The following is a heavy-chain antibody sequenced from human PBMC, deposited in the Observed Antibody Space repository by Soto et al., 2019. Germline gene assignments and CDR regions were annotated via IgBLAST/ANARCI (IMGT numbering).Heavy chain of an antibody. CDR1: GGSISSSSYY. D-gene: IGHD3-22*01. J-gene: IGHJ4*02. CDR3: ARGGITMIVVVITEFDY. Sequence: SETLSLTCTVSGGSISSSSYYWGWIRQPPGKGLEWIGSIYYSGSTYYNPSLKSRVTISVDTSKNQFSLKLSSVTAADTAVYYCARGGITMIVVVITEFDYWGQGTLVTVSS. V-gene: IGHV4-39*01. CDR2: IYYSGST.